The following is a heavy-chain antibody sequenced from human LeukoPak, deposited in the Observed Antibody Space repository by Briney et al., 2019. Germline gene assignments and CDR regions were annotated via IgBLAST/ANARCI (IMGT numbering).Heavy chain of an antibody. Sequence: SETLSLTCTVSGGSISTYYWSWIRQPPGKGLEWIGYIYYSGSTNYNPSLKSRVTISVDTSKNHFSLKLTSVTAADTAVYYCARGAGTKEMAFGLWGQGTLVTVSS. CDR2: IYYSGST. D-gene: IGHD5-24*01. CDR3: ARGAGTKEMAFGL. J-gene: IGHJ4*02. CDR1: GGSISTYY. V-gene: IGHV4-59*01.